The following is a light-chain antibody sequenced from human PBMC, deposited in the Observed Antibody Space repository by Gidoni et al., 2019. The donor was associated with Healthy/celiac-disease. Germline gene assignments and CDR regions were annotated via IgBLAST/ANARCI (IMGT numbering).Light chain of an antibody. J-gene: IGLJ1*01. CDR3: QSYDSGLSGYV. CDR1: SSNIGEGYD. Sequence: QSVLTPPPSVSGAPGPGVTLSCPGSSSNIGEGYDVHWSQQLPGTAPKLLIYGNDNRPSGVPERFSGSKSGTSASLAITGLQAEDEADYYCQSYDSGLSGYVFGTGTKVTVL. V-gene: IGLV1-40*01. CDR2: GND.